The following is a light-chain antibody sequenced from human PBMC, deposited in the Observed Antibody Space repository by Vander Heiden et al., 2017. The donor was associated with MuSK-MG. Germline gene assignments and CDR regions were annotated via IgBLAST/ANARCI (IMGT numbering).Light chain of an antibody. Sequence: DIVMTQSPDSLAVSLGERATINCKSSQSVLYSSNNKNYLAWYQQKPGQPPKLLIYWASTRESGVPDRFSGSGYGTDFTLTISSRQAEDVAVYSCQQYYRNHPYTFGQGTKLEIK. J-gene: IGKJ2*01. CDR3: QQYYRNHPYT. CDR1: QSVLYSSNNKNY. CDR2: WAS. V-gene: IGKV4-1*01.